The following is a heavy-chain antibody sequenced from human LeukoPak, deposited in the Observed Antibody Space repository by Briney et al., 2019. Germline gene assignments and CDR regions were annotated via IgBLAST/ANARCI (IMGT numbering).Heavy chain of an antibody. J-gene: IGHJ4*02. D-gene: IGHD4-17*01. CDR3: GRDLGDYGGY. V-gene: IGHV3-30-3*01. CDR2: ISYDGSNK. Sequence: GRSLRLSCAASGFTFSSYAMHWVRQAPGKGLEWVAVISYDGSNKYYADSVKGRFTISRDNSKNTLYLQMNSLRAEDTAVYYCGRDLGDYGGYWGQGTLVTVSS. CDR1: GFTFSSYA.